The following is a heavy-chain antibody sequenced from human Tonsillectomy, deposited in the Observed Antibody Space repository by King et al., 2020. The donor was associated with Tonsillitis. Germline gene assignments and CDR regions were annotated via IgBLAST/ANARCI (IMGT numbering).Heavy chain of an antibody. CDR2: FNPNTGST. V-gene: IGHV1-46*03. J-gene: IGHJ5*02. D-gene: IGHD3-10*01. CDR1: GFTFTYYC. CDR3: ARGYYDSGSAWFDP. Sequence: QLVQSGAEVKKPGASLSISCKASGFTFTYYCIHWVRQAPGQRLEWMGIFNPNTGSTIYAQKFQVRVTMTRDTSTNTVSMELSGLRSEDTAVYYCARGYYDSGSAWFDPWGQGTLVTVSS.